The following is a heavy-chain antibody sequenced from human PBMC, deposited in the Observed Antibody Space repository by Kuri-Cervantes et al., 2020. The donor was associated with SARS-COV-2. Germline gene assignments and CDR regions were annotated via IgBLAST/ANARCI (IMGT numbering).Heavy chain of an antibody. CDR1: GFTFNSYG. V-gene: IGHV3-30*03. J-gene: IGHJ3*02. CDR3: AGFPEWELLPFDI. CDR2: TSYDGINK. Sequence: LSLTCAASGFTFNSYGIHWVRQAPGKGLEWVALTSYDGINKYYADSVEGRFTISRDSSKNTVYLQINSLRPEDTAVYYCAGFPEWELLPFDIWGQGTGVTV. D-gene: IGHD1-26*01.